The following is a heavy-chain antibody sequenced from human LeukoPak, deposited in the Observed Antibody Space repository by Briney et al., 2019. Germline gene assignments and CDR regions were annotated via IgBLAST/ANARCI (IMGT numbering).Heavy chain of an antibody. CDR1: GFTFSSYS. CDR2: ISSGSTWI. D-gene: IGHD1-26*01. CDR3: ARDAGGRTQREGWFDP. V-gene: IGHV3-21*01. Sequence: PGGSLRLSCTASGFTFSSYSMNWVRQAPGQGLEWVSSISSGSTWIYYADSLKGRFTISRDNAKNSLYLQMNSLKVEDTAVYYCARDAGGRTQREGWFDPWGQGTLVTVSS. J-gene: IGHJ5*02.